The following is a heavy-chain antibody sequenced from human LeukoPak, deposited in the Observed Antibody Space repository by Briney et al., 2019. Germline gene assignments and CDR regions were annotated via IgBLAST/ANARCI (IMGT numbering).Heavy chain of an antibody. Sequence: GASVKVSCKASGGTFSSYAISWVRQAPGQGLEWMGGIIPIFGTANYAQKFQGRVTITADESTSTAYMERSSLRSEDTAVYYCARAHGEAASCDYWGQGTLVTVSS. CDR3: ARAHGEAASCDY. CDR1: GGTFSSYA. D-gene: IGHD4-17*01. J-gene: IGHJ4*02. CDR2: IIPIFGTA. V-gene: IGHV1-69*13.